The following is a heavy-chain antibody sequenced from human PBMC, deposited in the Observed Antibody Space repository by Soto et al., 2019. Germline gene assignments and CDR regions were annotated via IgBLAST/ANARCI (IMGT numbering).Heavy chain of an antibody. Sequence: SLKISCKGSGYSCTSYWISWVRQMPWKGLEWMGRIDPSDSYTNYSPSFQGHVTISADKSISTAYLQWSSLKASDTAMYYCARGDIVVVPAAPNDAFDKWGQGSMVTVS. CDR3: ARGDIVVVPAAPNDAFDK. D-gene: IGHD2-2*01. V-gene: IGHV5-10-1*01. CDR1: GYSCTSYW. J-gene: IGHJ3*02. CDR2: IDPSDSYT.